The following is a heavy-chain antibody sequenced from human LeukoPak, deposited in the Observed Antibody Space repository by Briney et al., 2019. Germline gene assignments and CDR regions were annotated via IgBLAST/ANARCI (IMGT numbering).Heavy chain of an antibody. CDR3: AREYFDYGRQPVPPHDAFDI. J-gene: IGHJ3*02. V-gene: IGHV4-30-4*08. CDR1: GGSISSGDYY. D-gene: IGHD4-17*01. Sequence: SETLSLTCTVSGGSISSGDYYWSWIRQPPGKGLEWIGYIYYSGSTYYNPSLKSRVTISVDTYKNQFSLKLSSVTAADTAVYYCAREYFDYGRQPVPPHDAFDIWGQGTMVTVSS. CDR2: IYYSGST.